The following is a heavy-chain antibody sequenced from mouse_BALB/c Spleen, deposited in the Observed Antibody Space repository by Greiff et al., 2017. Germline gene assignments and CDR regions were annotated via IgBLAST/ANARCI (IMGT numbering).Heavy chain of an antibody. CDR1: GFNIKDTY. CDR2: IDPANGNT. J-gene: IGHJ4*01. CDR3: ARSDYYAMDY. Sequence: QLQESGAELVKPGASVKLSCTASGFNIKDTYMHWVKQRPEQGLEWIGRIDPANGNTKYDPKFQGKATITADKSSSTAYMQLSSLTSEDSAVYYCARSDYYAMDYWGQGTSVTVSS. V-gene: IGHV14-3*02.